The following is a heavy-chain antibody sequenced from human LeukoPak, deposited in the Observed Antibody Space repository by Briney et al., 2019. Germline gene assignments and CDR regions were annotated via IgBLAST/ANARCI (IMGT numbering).Heavy chain of an antibody. V-gene: IGHV4-38-2*01. CDR2: IYHSGST. CDR1: GYSISSGYY. Sequence: SETLSLTCAVSGYSISSGYYWGWIRQPPGKGLEWIGRIYHSGSTYYNPSLKSRVTISVDTSKNLFSLKLSSVTAADTAVYYCARHLRFTIFGVVIRAKWFDPWGQGTLVTVSS. D-gene: IGHD3-3*01. J-gene: IGHJ5*02. CDR3: ARHLRFTIFGVVIRAKWFDP.